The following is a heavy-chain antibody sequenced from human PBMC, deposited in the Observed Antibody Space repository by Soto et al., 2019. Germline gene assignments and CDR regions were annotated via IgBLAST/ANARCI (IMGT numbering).Heavy chain of an antibody. V-gene: IGHV3-23*01. Sequence: EVQLLESGGGLVQSGGSLRLSCAASGFTFSSYAMSWVRQAPGKGLEWVSAIRGSDGSTYYANSVKGRFTISRDNSKNTLFLQMNSLRAEDTAIYYCTKGGHLDYWGPGTLVTVSS. D-gene: IGHD3-10*01. J-gene: IGHJ4*02. CDR3: TKGGHLDY. CDR2: IRGSDGST. CDR1: GFTFSSYA.